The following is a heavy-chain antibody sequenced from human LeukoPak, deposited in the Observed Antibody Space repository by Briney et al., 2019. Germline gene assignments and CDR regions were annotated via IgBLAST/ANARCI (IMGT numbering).Heavy chain of an antibody. CDR1: GFTFSSYA. V-gene: IGHV3-23*01. D-gene: IGHD5-18*01. CDR2: ISGSGGST. Sequence: GGSLRLSCAASGFTFSSYAMSWVRQAPGKGLEWVSAISGSGGSTYYADSVKGRFTISRDNSKNTLYLQMNSLRAEDTAVYYCAKVRDLDTVLGRFDNWGQGTLVTVSS. J-gene: IGHJ5*02. CDR3: AKVRDLDTVLGRFDN.